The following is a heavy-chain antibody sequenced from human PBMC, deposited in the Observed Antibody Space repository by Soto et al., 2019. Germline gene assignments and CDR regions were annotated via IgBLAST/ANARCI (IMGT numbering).Heavy chain of an antibody. J-gene: IGHJ4*02. CDR1: GFTFSSYA. Sequence: EVQLLESGGGLVQPGGSLRLSCAASGFTFSSYAMRWVRQAPGKGLAWVSAISGSGGSTYYADSVKGRFTISRDNSKNTVYLQMNSLRGEDTAVYYCARRGSGSYYDYWGQGTLVTVSS. D-gene: IGHD1-26*01. CDR2: ISGSGGST. V-gene: IGHV3-23*01. CDR3: ARRGSGSYYDY.